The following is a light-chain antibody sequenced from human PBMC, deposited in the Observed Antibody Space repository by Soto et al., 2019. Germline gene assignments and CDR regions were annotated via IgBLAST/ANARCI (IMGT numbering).Light chain of an antibody. CDR2: DAS. V-gene: IGKV3-20*01. Sequence: EIVLTQSPGSLSLSPGERATLSCRASQSVSSSYLAWYQQKPGQAPRLLVYDASTRATGVPDRFSGSGSGTDFTLTISRLETEDFAVYYCQQYAYSPLTFGGGTKWIS. J-gene: IGKJ4*01. CDR3: QQYAYSPLT. CDR1: QSVSSSY.